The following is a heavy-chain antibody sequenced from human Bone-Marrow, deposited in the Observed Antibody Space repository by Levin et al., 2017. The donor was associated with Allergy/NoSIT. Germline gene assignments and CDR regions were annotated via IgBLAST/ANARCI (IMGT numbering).Heavy chain of an antibody. J-gene: IGHJ5*02. V-gene: IGHV3-21*01. CDR3: ARDSEPYYYDSSGYDWFDP. D-gene: IGHD3-22*01. Sequence: GSLRLSCAASGFTFSSYSMNWVRQAPGKGLEWVSSISSSSSYIYYADSVKGRFTISRDNAKNSLYLQMNSLRAEDTAVYYCARDSEPYYYDSSGYDWFDPWGQGTLVTVSS. CDR1: GFTFSSYS. CDR2: ISSSSSYI.